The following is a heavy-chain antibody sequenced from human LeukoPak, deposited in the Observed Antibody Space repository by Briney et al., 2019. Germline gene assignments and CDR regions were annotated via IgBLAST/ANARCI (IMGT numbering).Heavy chain of an antibody. CDR2: ISAYNGNT. CDR1: GYTFTSYG. Sequence: ASVKVSCKSSGYTFTSYGISWLRPAPAQGRAWMGWISAYNGNTHYPQKLQGRVTMTTDTSTSTAYMELTSLRSDDTAVYYCAMGETVTTAAGVYWGHGNPVTVSS. V-gene: IGHV1-18*01. CDR3: AMGETVTTAAGVY. D-gene: IGHD4-17*01. J-gene: IGHJ4*01.